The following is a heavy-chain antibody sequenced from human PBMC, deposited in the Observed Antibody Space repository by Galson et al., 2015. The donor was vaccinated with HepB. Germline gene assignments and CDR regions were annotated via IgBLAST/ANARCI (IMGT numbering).Heavy chain of an antibody. CDR1: GYIFSDYY. D-gene: IGHD3-9*01. Sequence: SGYIFSDYYIDWLRQTPGQGLEWMGWINPDSGTTNYAHKFQGRVTMTRDTSSNTVFMELSSLRSDDTAIYYCARDETQDYDILTGNAVSWFDPWGQGTLVTASS. CDR3: ARDETQDYDILTGNAVSWFDP. V-gene: IGHV1-2*02. J-gene: IGHJ5*02. CDR2: INPDSGTT.